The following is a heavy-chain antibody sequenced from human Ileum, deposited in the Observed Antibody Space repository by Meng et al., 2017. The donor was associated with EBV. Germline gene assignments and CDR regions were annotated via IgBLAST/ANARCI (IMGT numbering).Heavy chain of an antibody. V-gene: IGHV4-4*02. Sequence: QAQLREQGPALVGPSGTLSITCSVSGDSISNEHWWSWVRQSPGKGLEWIGEIHHTRGPNYNPSLKSRVIISVDKSNNHFSLRLSAVTAADTAVYYCASNGAFSLDHWGQGTLVTVSS. CDR2: IHHTRGP. CDR3: ASNGAFSLDH. D-gene: IGHD2-8*01. J-gene: IGHJ4*02. CDR1: GDSISNEHW.